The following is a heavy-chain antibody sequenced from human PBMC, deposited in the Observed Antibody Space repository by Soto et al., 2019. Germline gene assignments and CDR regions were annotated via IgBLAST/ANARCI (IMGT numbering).Heavy chain of an antibody. CDR2: ISSSSSYI. J-gene: IGHJ4*02. Sequence: EVQLVESGGGLVKPGGSLRLSCAASGFTFSSYSMNWVRQAPGKGLEWVSSISSSSSYIYYADSVKGRFTISRDNAKNSLYLQMNSLRAEDTAVYYCARGRDSSGYYYSDYWGQGTLVTVSS. D-gene: IGHD3-22*01. CDR1: GFTFSSYS. V-gene: IGHV3-21*01. CDR3: ARGRDSSGYYYSDY.